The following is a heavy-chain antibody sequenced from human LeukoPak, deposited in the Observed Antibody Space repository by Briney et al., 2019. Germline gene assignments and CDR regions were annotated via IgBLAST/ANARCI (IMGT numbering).Heavy chain of an antibody. J-gene: IGHJ4*02. CDR2: IRSKANSYAT. Sequence: GGSLRLSCAASGFTFSGSAMHWVRQASGKGLEWVGRIRSKANSYATAYAASVKGRFTISRDDSKNTAYLQMNSLKTEDTAVYYCARDISGLYYYGSGSSLPDYWGQGTLVTVSS. V-gene: IGHV3-73*01. CDR1: GFTFSGSA. D-gene: IGHD3-10*01. CDR3: ARDISGLYYYGSGSSLPDY.